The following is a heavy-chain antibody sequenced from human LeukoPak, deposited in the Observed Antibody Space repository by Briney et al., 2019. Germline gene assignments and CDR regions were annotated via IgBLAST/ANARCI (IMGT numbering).Heavy chain of an antibody. Sequence: PGGSLRLSCAASGFTFSGYALNWVRQAPGKGLEWVSGISGSGGSTYYADSVKGRFTISRDNPKNTLYLQMNSLRAEDTAVYYCAKGERGFFFSAGVFDFWGQGPLVTVSS. CDR3: AKGERGFFFSAGVFDF. D-gene: IGHD3-3*01. J-gene: IGHJ4*02. CDR1: GFTFSGYA. V-gene: IGHV3-23*01. CDR2: ISGSGGST.